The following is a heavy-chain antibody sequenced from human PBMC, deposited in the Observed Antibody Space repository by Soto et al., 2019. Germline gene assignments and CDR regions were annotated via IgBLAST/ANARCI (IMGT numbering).Heavy chain of an antibody. CDR1: GGSFIGYY. CDR3: AKITIFGEADY. CDR2: INHSGST. D-gene: IGHD3-3*01. J-gene: IGHJ4*02. Sequence: PSETLSLTCAVYGGSFIGYYCSFVRQPPGKWLEWIVEINHSGSTNYNPSLKSRVTISVDTSKNQFSLKLSSVTAADTAVYYCAKITIFGEADYWGQGTLVTVSS. V-gene: IGHV4-34*01.